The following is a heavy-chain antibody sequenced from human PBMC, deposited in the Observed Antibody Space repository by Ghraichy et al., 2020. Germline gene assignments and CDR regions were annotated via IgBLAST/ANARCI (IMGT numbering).Heavy chain of an antibody. CDR1: GFTFSNYW. J-gene: IGHJ4*02. CDR2: IKEDGSEK. Sequence: GGFLRLSCAASGFTFSNYWMSWVRQTPGKGLEWVANIKEDGSEKYYGDSVKGRFTIFRDNAKNSLYLQMNSLRAEDTAVYYCARFRPFDYWGQGTLVTVSS. CDR3: ARFRPFDY. V-gene: IGHV3-7*01.